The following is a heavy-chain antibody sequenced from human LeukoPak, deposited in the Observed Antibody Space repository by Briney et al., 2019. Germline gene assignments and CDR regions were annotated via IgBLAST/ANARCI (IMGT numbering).Heavy chain of an antibody. CDR3: ARDSDGSRITMVRGVIHWFDP. J-gene: IGHJ5*02. V-gene: IGHV1-69*06. CDR1: GGTFSSYA. D-gene: IGHD3-10*01. Sequence: SVKVSCKASGGTFSSYAISWVLQAPGQGLEWMGGIIPIFGTANYAQKFQGRVTITADKSTRTAYMELSSLRSEDTAVYYCARDSDGSRITMVRGVIHWFDPWGQGTLVTVSS. CDR2: IIPIFGTA.